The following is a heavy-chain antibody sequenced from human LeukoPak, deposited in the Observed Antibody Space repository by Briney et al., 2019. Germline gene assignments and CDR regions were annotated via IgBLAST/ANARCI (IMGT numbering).Heavy chain of an antibody. J-gene: IGHJ1*01. D-gene: IGHD1-26*01. CDR2: ISYDGSSK. CDR3: ARDPPPYSGSYWGYFQH. V-gene: IGHV3-30-3*01. Sequence: GRSLRLSCAASGFTFSSYAMHWVRQAPGKGLEWVAVISYDGSSKYYADSVKGRFTISRDNSKNTLYLQMNSLRAEDTAVYYCARDPPPYSGSYWGYFQHWGQGTLVTVSS. CDR1: GFTFSSYA.